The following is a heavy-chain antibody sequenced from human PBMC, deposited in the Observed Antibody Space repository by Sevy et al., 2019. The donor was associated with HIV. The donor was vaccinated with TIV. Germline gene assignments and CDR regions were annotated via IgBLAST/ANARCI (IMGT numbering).Heavy chain of an antibody. CDR1: GFTFSSYG. J-gene: IGHJ5*02. CDR2: IWYDGSNK. V-gene: IGHV3-33*01. CDR3: ARDRIPWELQNNWFDP. D-gene: IGHD1-26*01. Sequence: GGSLRLSCAASGFTFSSYGMHWVRQAPGKGLEWVAVIWYDGSNKYYAHSVKGRLTVSRDNSKNTLYLQMNSLRAEDTAVYYCARDRIPWELQNNWFDPWGQGTLVTVSS.